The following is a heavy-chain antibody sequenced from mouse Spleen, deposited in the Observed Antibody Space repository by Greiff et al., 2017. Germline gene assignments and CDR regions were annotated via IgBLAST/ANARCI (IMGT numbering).Heavy chain of an antibody. CDR3: ARESSSYWYFDV. Sequence: EVKLMESGPGLVKPSQTVFLTCTVTGISITTGNYRWSWIRQFPGNKLEWIGYIYYSGTITYNPSLTSRTTITRDTPKNQFFLEMNSLTAEDTATYYCARESSSYWYFDVWGAGTTVTVSS. V-gene: IGHV3-5*01. CDR1: GISITTGNYR. J-gene: IGHJ1*01. CDR2: IYYSGTI. D-gene: IGHD1-1*01.